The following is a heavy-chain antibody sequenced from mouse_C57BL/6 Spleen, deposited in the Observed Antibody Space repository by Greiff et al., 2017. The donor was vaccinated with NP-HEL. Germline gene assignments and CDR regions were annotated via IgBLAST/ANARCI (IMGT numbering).Heavy chain of an antibody. CDR2: IDPENGDT. D-gene: IGHD2-4*01. V-gene: IGHV14-4*01. CDR3: TTDMITTRAMDY. CDR1: GFNIKDDY. Sequence: VQLQQSGAELVRPGASVKLSCTASGFNIKDDYMHWVKQRPEQGLEWIGWIDPENGDTEYASKFQGKATITADTSSNTAYLQLSSLTSEDTAVYYCTTDMITTRAMDYWGQGTSVTVSS. J-gene: IGHJ4*01.